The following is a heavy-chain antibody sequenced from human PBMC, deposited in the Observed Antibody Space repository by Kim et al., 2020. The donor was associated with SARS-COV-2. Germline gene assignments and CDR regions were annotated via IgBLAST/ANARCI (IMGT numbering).Heavy chain of an antibody. CDR3: TRGLDPYYYYYYGMDG. CDR2: IRSKANSYAT. D-gene: IGHD1-1*01. Sequence: GGSLRLSCAASGFTFSGSAMHWVRQASGKGLEWVGRIRSKANSYATAYAASVKGRFTISRDDSKNTAYLQMNSLKTEDTAVYYCTRGLDPYYYYYYGMDGWGQGTTVNVSS. J-gene: IGHJ6*02. CDR1: GFTFSGSA. V-gene: IGHV3-73*01.